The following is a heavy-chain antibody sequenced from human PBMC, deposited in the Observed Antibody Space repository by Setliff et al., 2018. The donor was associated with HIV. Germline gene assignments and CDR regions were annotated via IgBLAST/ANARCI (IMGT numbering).Heavy chain of an antibody. V-gene: IGHV1-69*13. CDR3: ARPRRVRSRAWYWFDI. J-gene: IGHJ5*02. CDR1: GYTFSDYY. Sequence: SVKVSCKASGYTFSDYYLHWVRQAPGQAIEWMGGIIPVFRTANYAQKFQGRVTITADESTNTAYMELSSLKSEDTAVYYCARPRRVRSRAWYWFDIWGQGTLVTVSS. CDR2: IIPVFRTA. D-gene: IGHD6-19*01.